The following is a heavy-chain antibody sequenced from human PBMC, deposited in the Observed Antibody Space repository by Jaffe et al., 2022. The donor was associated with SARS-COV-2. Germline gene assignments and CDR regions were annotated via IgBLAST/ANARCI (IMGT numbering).Heavy chain of an antibody. CDR2: INHSGST. J-gene: IGHJ6*03. Sequence: QVQLQQWGAGLLKPSETLSLTCAVYGGSFSGYYWSWIRQPPGKGLEWIGEINHSGSTNYNPSLKSRVTISVDTSKNQFSLKLSSVTAADTAVYYCARGFNYYGSGRRYYYYYMDVWGKGTTVTVSS. CDR3: ARGFNYYGSGRRYYYYYMDV. D-gene: IGHD3-10*01. V-gene: IGHV4-34*01. CDR1: GGSFSGYY.